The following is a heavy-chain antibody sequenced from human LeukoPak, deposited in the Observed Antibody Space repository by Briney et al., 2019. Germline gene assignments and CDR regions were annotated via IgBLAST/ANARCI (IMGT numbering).Heavy chain of an antibody. J-gene: IGHJ4*02. CDR3: ARDRGGADDFWSGYYTGYFDY. V-gene: IGHV3-7*01. CDR2: IKQDGSEK. Sequence: PGGSLRLSCAASGLTFSSYWMSWVRQAPGKGLEWVANIKQDGSEKYYVDSVKGRFTISRDNAKNSLYLQMNSLRAEDTAVYYCARDRGGADDFWSGYYTGYFDYWGQGTLVTVSS. D-gene: IGHD3-3*01. CDR1: GLTFSSYW.